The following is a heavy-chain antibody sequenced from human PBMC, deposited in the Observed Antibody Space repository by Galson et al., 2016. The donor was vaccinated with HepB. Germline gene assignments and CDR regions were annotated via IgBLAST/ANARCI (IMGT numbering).Heavy chain of an antibody. CDR2: IFPGDSDV. CDR1: GYIFTNYW. Sequence: QSGAEVKKPGESLKISCKGSGYIFTNYWVAWVRQMPGKGPEWMGNIFPGDSDVRYSPSFQGQVTISADQSITTAYLHLSSLKASDTAIYYCARLGPSHCSGGICSMDFWGQGTLVTVSS. CDR3: ARLGPSHCSGGICSMDF. J-gene: IGHJ4*02. V-gene: IGHV5-51*01. D-gene: IGHD2-15*01.